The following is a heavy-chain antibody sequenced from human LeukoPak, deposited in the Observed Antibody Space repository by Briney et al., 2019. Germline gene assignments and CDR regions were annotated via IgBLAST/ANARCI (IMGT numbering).Heavy chain of an antibody. CDR3: ARTEYHYYYMDV. CDR1: GGSFSGYY. Sequence: SETLSLTCAVYGGSFSGYYWSWIRQPPGKGLEWIGEINHSGSTNYNPSLKSRVTISVDTSKNQFSLKLSSVTAADTAVYFCARTEYHYYYMDVWGKGTTVTVSS. V-gene: IGHV4-34*01. CDR2: INHSGST. J-gene: IGHJ6*03.